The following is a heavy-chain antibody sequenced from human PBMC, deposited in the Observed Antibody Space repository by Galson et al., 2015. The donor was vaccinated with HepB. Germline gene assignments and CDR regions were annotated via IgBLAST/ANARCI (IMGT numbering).Heavy chain of an antibody. CDR1: GFTGSGNY. Sequence: SLRLSCAAAGFTGSGNYMSGVRQAPGEGLGLVSVIYSGGRTDYADSGKGRFTISRDNSKNRVYLQMNSLRAEDTAVYYCARDVVVRAAGDDNWYFDLWGRGTLVPASP. D-gene: IGHD2-21*01. J-gene: IGHJ2*01. CDR3: ARDVVVRAAGDDNWYFDL. CDR2: IYSGGRT. V-gene: IGHV3-66*01.